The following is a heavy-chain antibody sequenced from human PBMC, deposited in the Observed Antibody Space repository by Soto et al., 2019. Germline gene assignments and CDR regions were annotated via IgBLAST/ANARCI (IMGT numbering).Heavy chain of an antibody. CDR2: INTGNGNT. CDR3: ARANYYGSPGDFDY. Sequence: GPSVKVSCKTSGYTFTSYSVHWVRQAPGQGLEWMGWINTGNGNTKYSQKFQGRFTISRDNAKNSLYLQMNSLRAEDTAVYYCARANYYGSPGDFDYWGQGTLVTVSS. V-gene: IGHV1-3*04. CDR1: GYTFTSYS. J-gene: IGHJ4*02. D-gene: IGHD3-10*01.